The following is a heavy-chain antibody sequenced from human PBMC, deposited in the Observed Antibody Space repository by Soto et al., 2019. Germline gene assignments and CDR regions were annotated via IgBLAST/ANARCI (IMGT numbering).Heavy chain of an antibody. Sequence: EVQLVESGGGLVQPGGSLRLSCAASGFTFSSYSMNWVRQAPGKGLEWVSYISSSSSTIYYADSVKGRFTISRDNAKNSLYLQMNSLRAEVTAVYYCARDPSGGYDFWSGYHAFDIWGQGTMVTVSS. CDR1: GFTFSSYS. CDR2: ISSSSSTI. D-gene: IGHD3-3*01. V-gene: IGHV3-48*01. CDR3: ARDPSGGYDFWSGYHAFDI. J-gene: IGHJ3*02.